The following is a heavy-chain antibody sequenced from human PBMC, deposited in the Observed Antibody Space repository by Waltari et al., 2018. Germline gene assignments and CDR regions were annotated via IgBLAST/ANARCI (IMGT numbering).Heavy chain of an antibody. CDR2: INGYGDKT. Sequence: EVQVLASGGGLVQPGGSLRLTCAASGFIFNHYALKWVRQAPGKGLEWVSGINGYGDKTYYADSVKGRFTLSRDNSRNTLSLQMNSLRAEDTAIYYCTKAHFYDTSGYIERWGQGTLVTVSS. J-gene: IGHJ5*02. V-gene: IGHV3-23*01. D-gene: IGHD3-22*01. CDR1: GFIFNHYA. CDR3: TKAHFYDTSGYIER.